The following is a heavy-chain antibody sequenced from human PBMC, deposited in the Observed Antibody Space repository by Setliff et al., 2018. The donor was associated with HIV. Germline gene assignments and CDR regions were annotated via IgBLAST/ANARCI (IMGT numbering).Heavy chain of an antibody. J-gene: IGHJ2*01. Sequence: SETLSLTCTVSGGSISSYYWSWIRQPPGKGLEWIGEINHSDFTNYNPSLKSRVTISVDTSKNQFSLKVSSVTAADTAVYYCARSRDARGWYFDLWGRGTLVTV. CDR2: INHSDFT. V-gene: IGHV4-34*01. D-gene: IGHD6-6*01. CDR1: GGSISSYY. CDR3: ARSRDARGWYFDL.